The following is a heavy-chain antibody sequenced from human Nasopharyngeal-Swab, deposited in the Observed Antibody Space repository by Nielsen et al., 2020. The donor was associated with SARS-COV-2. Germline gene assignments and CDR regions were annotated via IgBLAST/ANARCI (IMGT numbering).Heavy chain of an antibody. CDR2: IYTSGST. CDR3: ARGYCSGGSCYSDYYYGMDV. Sequence: WIRQPPGKGLEWIGRIYTSGSTNYNPSLKSRVTISVDTSMNQFSLKLSSVTAADTAVYYCARGYCSGGSCYSDYYYGMDVWGQGTTVTVSS. V-gene: IGHV4-61*02. J-gene: IGHJ6*02. D-gene: IGHD2-15*01.